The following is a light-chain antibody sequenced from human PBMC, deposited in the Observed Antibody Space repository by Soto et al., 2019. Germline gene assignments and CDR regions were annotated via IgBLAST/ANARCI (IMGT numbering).Light chain of an antibody. Sequence: DIVMTQSPLSLPVTPGEPASISCSSSQSFLQSNGYNYLDWYLQKPGQSPQLLIYFGSYRASGVPDRFSGSGSGTDFTLKIRSVEAEDVAVYYCMQSQQSPPTFGQGTKVEI. CDR2: FGS. CDR3: MQSQQSPPT. CDR1: QSFLQSNGYNY. J-gene: IGKJ1*01. V-gene: IGKV2-28*01.